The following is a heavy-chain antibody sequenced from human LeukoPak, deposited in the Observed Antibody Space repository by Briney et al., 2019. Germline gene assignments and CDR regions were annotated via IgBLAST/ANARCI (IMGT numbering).Heavy chain of an antibody. CDR3: AKDRGGYLLNRFAP. V-gene: IGHV3-23*01. J-gene: IGHJ5*02. D-gene: IGHD2-15*01. CDR1: GLTFSSYA. CDR2: ISGSGAST. Sequence: GRSLRLSCAASGLTFSSYAMSWVRHAPRKRLDSLSAISGSGASTYYADSVKGRFTISRDNSKTTLYLQMNSLRAEHTALYYCAKDRGGYLLNRFAPWGQGTLVPVSS.